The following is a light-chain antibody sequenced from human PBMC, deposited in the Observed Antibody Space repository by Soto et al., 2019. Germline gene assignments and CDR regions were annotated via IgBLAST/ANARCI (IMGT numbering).Light chain of an antibody. V-gene: IGKV3-15*01. Sequence: EIVMTQSPATLSLSPGERATLCCRASQSVSSYLAWYQQKPGQAPRLLIYGASTRATGIPARFSGSGSGTEFTLTISSLQSEDSAVYYCQQYNDWPPLTFGQGTRLEIK. CDR2: GAS. CDR3: QQYNDWPPLT. J-gene: IGKJ5*01. CDR1: QSVSSY.